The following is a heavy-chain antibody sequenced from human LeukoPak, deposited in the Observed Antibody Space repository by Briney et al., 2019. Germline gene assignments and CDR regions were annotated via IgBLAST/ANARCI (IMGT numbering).Heavy chain of an antibody. CDR1: GYTFTGYY. D-gene: IGHD3-10*01. CDR3: ARVLGSGRNNFNWFDP. CDR2: INPNSGGT. V-gene: IGHV1-2*02. Sequence: ASVKVSCKASGYTFTGYYMHWVQQAPGQGLEWMGWINPNSGGTNYAQKFQGRVTMTRDTSISTAYMELSRLRSDDTAVYYCARVLGSGRNNFNWFDPWGQGTLVTVSS. J-gene: IGHJ5*02.